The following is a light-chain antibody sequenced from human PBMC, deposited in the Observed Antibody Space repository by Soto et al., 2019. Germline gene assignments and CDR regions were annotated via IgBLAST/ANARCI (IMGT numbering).Light chain of an antibody. J-gene: IGKJ2*01. CDR1: QSVITY. CDR2: DAS. Sequence: EIVLTQSPATLSLSPGERATLSCRASQSVITYFAWYQQKPGQAPRLLIYDASNRATGIPARFSGSGSGRDFTLTISSLEPEDFAVYYCQQRSNWPGTFGQGTKLEIK. CDR3: QQRSNWPGT. V-gene: IGKV3-11*02.